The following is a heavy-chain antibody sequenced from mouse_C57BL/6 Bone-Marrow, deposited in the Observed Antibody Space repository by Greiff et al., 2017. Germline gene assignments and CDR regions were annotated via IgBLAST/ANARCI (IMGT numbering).Heavy chain of an antibody. D-gene: IGHD4-1*01. CDR2: INYDGSST. J-gene: IGHJ3*01. V-gene: IGHV5-16*01. Sequence: EVKLVESEGGLVQPGSSMKLSCTASGFTFSDYYMAWVRQVPEKGLEWVANINYDGSSTYYLDSLKSRFIISRDNAKNILYLQMSSLKSEDTATYYCASGTFDGGFAYWGQGTLVTVSA. CDR1: GFTFSDYY. CDR3: ASGTFDGGFAY.